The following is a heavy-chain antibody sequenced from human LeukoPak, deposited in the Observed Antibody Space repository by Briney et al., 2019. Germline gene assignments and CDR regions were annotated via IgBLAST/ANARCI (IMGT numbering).Heavy chain of an antibody. CDR2: INPNSGGT. V-gene: IGHV1-2*02. CDR3: AREWELLRKYLYH. D-gene: IGHD1-26*01. CDR1: GYTFTGYY. J-gene: IGHJ1*01. Sequence: AAVKVSCKASGYTFTGYYLHWVRQAPGQGLDWMGWINPNSGGTTYAQNFKGRVTMTWDTSISTAYMELSRLRSDDTAVYYCAREWELLRKYLYHWGQGTLVTVSS.